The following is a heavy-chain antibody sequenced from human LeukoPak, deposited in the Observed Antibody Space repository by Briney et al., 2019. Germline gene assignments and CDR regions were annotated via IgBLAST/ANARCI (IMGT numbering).Heavy chain of an antibody. CDR1: GFTFSSHN. CDR3: ARDPPGLESHLGSPEY. Sequence: GGSLRLSCAGSGFTFSSHNMNWVRQAPGKGLEWVSSISRTGRFIFYADSVKGRFTVSRDNANNSVYLQMNSLRVEDTAVYYCARDPPGLESHLGSPEYWGQGTLVSVSS. J-gene: IGHJ4*02. D-gene: IGHD3-3*01. V-gene: IGHV3-21*01. CDR2: ISRTGRFI.